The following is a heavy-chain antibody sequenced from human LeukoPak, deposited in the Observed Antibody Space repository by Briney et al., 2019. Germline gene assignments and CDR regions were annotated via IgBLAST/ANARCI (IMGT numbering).Heavy chain of an antibody. V-gene: IGHV3-33*08. CDR3: ARDRSSGL. Sequence: PGGSLRLSCAVSGXTFSNYGMHWVRQAPGKGLEWVADIWYDGTNKHYADSVRGRFTISRDNSKNTLYLQMNSLRVEDTAVYYCARDRSSGLGGQGTLVTVSS. J-gene: IGHJ4*02. D-gene: IGHD3-22*01. CDR2: IWYDGTNK. CDR1: GXTFSNYG.